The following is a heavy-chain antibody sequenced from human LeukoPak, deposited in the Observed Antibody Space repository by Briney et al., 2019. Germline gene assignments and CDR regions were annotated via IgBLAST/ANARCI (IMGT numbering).Heavy chain of an antibody. Sequence: GGSLRLSCAASGFTFSSYGMHWVRRAPGKGLEWVAVIWYDGSNKYYADSVKGRFTISRDNSKNTLYLQMNSLRAEDTAVYYCARDPAGTFFSWFDPWGQGTLVTVSS. D-gene: IGHD6-13*01. CDR2: IWYDGSNK. V-gene: IGHV3-33*01. J-gene: IGHJ5*02. CDR3: ARDPAGTFFSWFDP. CDR1: GFTFSSYG.